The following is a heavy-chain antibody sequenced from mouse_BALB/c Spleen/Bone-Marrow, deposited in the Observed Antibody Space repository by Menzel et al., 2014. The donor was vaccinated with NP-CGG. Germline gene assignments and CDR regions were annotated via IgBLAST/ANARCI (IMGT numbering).Heavy chain of an antibody. J-gene: IGHJ3*01. CDR1: GFNIKVTY. Sequence: VQLQQSGAELVKPGASVKLSCTASGFNIKVTYMHWVKQRPEQGLEWIGRIDPANGNTKYDPKFQGKATITADTSSNTAYLQLSSLTSEDTAVYYCARYNYGSSQFAYWGQGTLVTVSA. CDR2: IDPANGNT. V-gene: IGHV14-3*02. D-gene: IGHD1-1*01. CDR3: ARYNYGSSQFAY.